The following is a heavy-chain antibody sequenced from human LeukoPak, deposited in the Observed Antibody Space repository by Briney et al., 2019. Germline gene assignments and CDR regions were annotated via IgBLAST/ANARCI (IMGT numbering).Heavy chain of an antibody. V-gene: IGHV4-34*01. CDR3: ARVKWGSGWYSGWFDP. D-gene: IGHD6-19*01. CDR2: INHSGSS. Sequence: SETLSLTCAVYGVSFNNYYWRWIRQPPGKGLQWIGEINHSGSSNYNPSLKSRVTISVDTSKNQFSLKLSSVTAADTAVYYCARVKWGSGWYSGWFDPWGQGTLVTVSS. CDR1: GVSFNNYY. J-gene: IGHJ5*02.